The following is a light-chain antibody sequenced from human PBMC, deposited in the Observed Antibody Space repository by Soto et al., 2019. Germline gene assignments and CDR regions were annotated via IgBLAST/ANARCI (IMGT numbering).Light chain of an antibody. CDR3: QQYDSSPRT. CDR1: QSVDSY. V-gene: IGKV3-20*01. CDR2: GAS. Sequence: EIVLTQSPASLSLSPGERATLSCRASQSVDSYLVWYQQKPGQAPRLLIYGASNRATGIPDRFSGSGSGTDFTLTISRLEPEDFAVYYCQQYDSSPRTFGQGTKVDIK. J-gene: IGKJ1*01.